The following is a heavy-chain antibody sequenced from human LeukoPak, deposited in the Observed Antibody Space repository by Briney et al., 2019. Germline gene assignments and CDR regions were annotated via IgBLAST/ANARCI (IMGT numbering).Heavy chain of an antibody. CDR2: INPNSGGT. Sequence: GASVKVSCKASGYTFTVYYMHWVRQAPGQGLEWMGWINPNSGGTNYAQKFQGRVTITRDTSISTAYMELSRLRSDDTAVYYCAREGGGYSYGPFDYWGQGTLVTVSS. J-gene: IGHJ4*02. D-gene: IGHD5-18*01. V-gene: IGHV1-2*02. CDR3: AREGGGYSYGPFDY. CDR1: GYTFTVYY.